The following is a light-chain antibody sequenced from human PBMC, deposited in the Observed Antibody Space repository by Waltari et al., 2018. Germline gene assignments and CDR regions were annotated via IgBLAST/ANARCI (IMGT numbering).Light chain of an antibody. CDR1: QSVFHTNNNNY. CDR2: WAS. V-gene: IGKV4-1*01. CDR3: QQYYSAPNT. Sequence: DIVMTQSPDSLAVSLGERATINCKSSQSVFHTNNNNYLAWYQKKPGHPPKLLIYWASTRESGVPDRFSGSGSGTDFTLAISSLQAEDVAVYYCQQYYSAPNTFGQGTNVEIK. J-gene: IGKJ2*01.